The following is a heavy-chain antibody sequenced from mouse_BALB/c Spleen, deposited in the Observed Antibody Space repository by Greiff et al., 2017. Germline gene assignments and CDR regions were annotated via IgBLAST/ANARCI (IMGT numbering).Heavy chain of an antibody. CDR1: GFNIKDYY. D-gene: IGHD1-1*01. CDR2: IDPENGNT. Sequence: EVKVVESGAELVRPGALVKLSCKASGFNIKDYYMHWVKQRPEQGLEWIGWIDPENGNTIYDPKFQGKASITADTSSNTAYLQLSSLTSEDTAVYYCARGYYGSSPWFAYWGQGTLVTVSA. J-gene: IGHJ3*01. CDR3: ARGYYGSSPWFAY. V-gene: IGHV14-1*02.